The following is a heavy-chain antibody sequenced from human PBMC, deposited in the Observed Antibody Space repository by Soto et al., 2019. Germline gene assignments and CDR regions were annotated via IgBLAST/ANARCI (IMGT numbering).Heavy chain of an antibody. J-gene: IGHJ6*02. CDR2: IYNSGST. D-gene: IGHD5-18*01. V-gene: IGHV4-59*01. CDR3: ARTVDTTTDYYYYGMDV. Sequence: LSLTCTVSGGAISSYYWSWIRQPPGQGLEWIGYIYNSGSTNYNPSLKSRVTISADTSTNQFSLKLRSVSAADTAVYYCARTVDTTTDYYYYGMDVWGQGTTVTVSS. CDR1: GGAISSYY.